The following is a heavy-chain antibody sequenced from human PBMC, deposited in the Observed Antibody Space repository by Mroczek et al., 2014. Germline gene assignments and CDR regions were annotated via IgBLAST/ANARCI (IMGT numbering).Heavy chain of an antibody. CDR2: MNPNSGNT. D-gene: IGHD3-10*01. CDR1: GYTFTSYD. Sequence: SGAEVKKPGASVKVSCKASGYTFTSYDINWVRQATGQGLEWMGWMNPNSGNTGYAQKFQGRVTMTRNTSISTAYMELSSLRSEDTAVYYCARLSPSMVRGVEPMYYYYYGMDVWGQGTTVTVSS. V-gene: IGHV1-8*01. J-gene: IGHJ6*02. CDR3: ARLSPSMVRGVEPMYYYYYGMDV.